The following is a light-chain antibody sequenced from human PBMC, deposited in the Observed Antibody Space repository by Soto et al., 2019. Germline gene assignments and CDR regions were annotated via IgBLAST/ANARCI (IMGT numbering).Light chain of an antibody. V-gene: IGKV2-30*02. CDR1: QSLVQGDGHTY. Sequence: DVVMTQSPLSLPVTLGQPASISCRSSQSLVQGDGHTYLNWFQQRPGQSPRRLIYKVSNRDSGVPDRFSGSGSGTDFTLPISRVEAEDVGIYYCMQGSHWPTFGQGTKLEIK. CDR2: KVS. J-gene: IGKJ2*01. CDR3: MQGSHWPT.